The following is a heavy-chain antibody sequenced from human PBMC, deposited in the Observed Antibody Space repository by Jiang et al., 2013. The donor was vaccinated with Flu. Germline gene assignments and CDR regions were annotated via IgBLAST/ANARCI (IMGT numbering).Heavy chain of an antibody. CDR3: ARELHLGELSLYQSWFDP. CDR2: INPNSGGT. V-gene: IGHV1-2*06. J-gene: IGHJ5*02. CDR1: GYTFTGYY. Sequence: SGAEVKKPGASVKVSCKASGYTFTGYYMHWVRQAPGQGLEWMGRINPNSGGTNYAQKFQGRVTMTRDTSISTAYMELSRLRSDDTAVYYCARELHLGELSLYQSWFDPWGQGALVTVSS. D-gene: IGHD3-16*02.